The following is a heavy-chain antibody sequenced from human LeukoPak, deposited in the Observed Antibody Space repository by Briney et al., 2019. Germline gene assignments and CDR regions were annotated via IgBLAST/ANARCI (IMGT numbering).Heavy chain of an antibody. V-gene: IGHV1-8*03. CDR3: ARHPGLYSLDYYYMDV. Sequence: ASVKVSCKASGYTFTNYDINWVRQATGQGLELMGWINPNSGNTGYAQQFQDRVTITKDTSITTAYMELSGLRSDDTAVYYCARHPGLYSLDYYYMDVWGKGTTVTVSS. D-gene: IGHD3-10*01. CDR1: GYTFTNYD. J-gene: IGHJ6*03. CDR2: INPNSGNT.